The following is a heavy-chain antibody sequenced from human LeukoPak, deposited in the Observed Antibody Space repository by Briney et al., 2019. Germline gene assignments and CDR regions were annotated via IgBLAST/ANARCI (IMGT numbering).Heavy chain of an antibody. Sequence: GGSLRLSCAASGFTFSDYYMSWIRQAPGKGLEWVSYISSSSSTIYYADSVKGRFTISRDNSKNTLYLQMNSLRAEDTALYYCAKGGNVGSSGWYRAYYFDYWGQGTLLTVSS. J-gene: IGHJ4*02. V-gene: IGHV3-11*01. D-gene: IGHD6-19*01. CDR2: ISSSSSTI. CDR1: GFTFSDYY. CDR3: AKGGNVGSSGWYRAYYFDY.